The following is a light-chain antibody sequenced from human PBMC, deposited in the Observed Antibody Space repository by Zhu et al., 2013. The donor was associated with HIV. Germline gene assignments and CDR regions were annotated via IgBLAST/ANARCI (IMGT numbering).Light chain of an antibody. V-gene: IGKV3-20*01. CDR2: GAS. J-gene: IGKJ3*01. CDR3: QHYGSSPPRFT. CDR1: QSVGNNF. Sequence: EIVLTQSPVSLSLSPGERATLSCRASQSVGNNFLAWYQQKPGQAPRLLIYGASSRATDIPDRFSGSGSGTDFTLTISRLEPEDFAVYYCQHYGSSPPRFTFGPRDQNVDIK.